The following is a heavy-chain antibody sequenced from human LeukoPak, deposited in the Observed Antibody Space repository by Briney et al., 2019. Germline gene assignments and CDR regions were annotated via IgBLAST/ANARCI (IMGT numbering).Heavy chain of an antibody. CDR1: GFTFSSYA. V-gene: IGHV3-30-3*01. Sequence: GRSLRLSCAASGFTFSSYAMHWVRQAPGKGLEWVAVISYDGSNKYYADSVKGRFTISRDNSKNTLYLQMNSLRAGDTAVYYCARDLGFPNLTVTTDDYWGQGTLVTVSS. D-gene: IGHD4-17*01. J-gene: IGHJ4*02. CDR3: ARDLGFPNLTVTTDDY. CDR2: ISYDGSNK.